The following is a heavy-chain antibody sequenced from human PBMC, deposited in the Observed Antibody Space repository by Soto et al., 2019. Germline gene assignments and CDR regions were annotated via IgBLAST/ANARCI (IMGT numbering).Heavy chain of an antibody. D-gene: IGHD6-13*01. J-gene: IGHJ5*02. CDR3: ARAAHYSSPFRWFDP. CDR1: GGSISSGGYY. V-gene: IGHV4-31*03. Sequence: QVQLQESGPGLVKPSQTLSLTCTVSGGSISSGGYYWSWIRQHPGKGLEWIGYIYYSGSTYYNPSLTGRVTISVDTSKNQFSLKLSSVTAADTAVYYCARAAHYSSPFRWFDPWGQGTLVTVSS. CDR2: IYYSGST.